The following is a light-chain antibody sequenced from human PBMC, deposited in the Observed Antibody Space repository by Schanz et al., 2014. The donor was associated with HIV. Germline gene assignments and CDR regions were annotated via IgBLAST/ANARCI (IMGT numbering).Light chain of an antibody. V-gene: IGKV3-15*01. Sequence: EIVMTQSSVTLSVSPGERATVSCRASQSVSNNLAWYQQKPGQAPRLLIYRASNRATGIPVRFSGSGSGTEFTLTITSLQSEDFAIYYCLQYDDWPGTFGQGTNLGIK. CDR2: RAS. CDR1: QSVSNN. J-gene: IGKJ2*01. CDR3: LQYDDWPGT.